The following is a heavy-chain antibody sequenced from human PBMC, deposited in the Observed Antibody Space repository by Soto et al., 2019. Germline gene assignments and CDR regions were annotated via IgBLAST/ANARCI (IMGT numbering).Heavy chain of an antibody. J-gene: IGHJ6*02. V-gene: IGHV3-30-3*01. CDR3: ARSATWVSGGCTNGVCQILQDYGMDV. D-gene: IGHD2-8*01. CDR1: GFTFSSYA. Sequence: GGSLRLSCAASGFTFSSYAMHWVRQAPGKGLEWVAVISYDGSNKYYADSVKGRFTISRENSKNTLFLQMNSLRAEDTALYYCARSATWVSGGCTNGVCQILQDYGMDVWGQGTTVTVSS. CDR2: ISYDGSNK.